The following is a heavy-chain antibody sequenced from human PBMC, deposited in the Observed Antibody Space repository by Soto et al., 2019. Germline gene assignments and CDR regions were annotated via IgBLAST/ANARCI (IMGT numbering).Heavy chain of an antibody. D-gene: IGHD3-22*01. V-gene: IGHV1-46*01. Sequence: ASVKVSCKASGYTFTGYYMHWVRQAPGQGLEWMGIINPSGGSTSYAQKFQGRVTMTRDTSTSTVYMELSSLRSEDTAVYYCARDETTYYYDSSGYGSYYFDYWGQGTLVTVSS. CDR3: ARDETTYYYDSSGYGSYYFDY. CDR1: GYTFTGYY. CDR2: INPSGGST. J-gene: IGHJ4*02.